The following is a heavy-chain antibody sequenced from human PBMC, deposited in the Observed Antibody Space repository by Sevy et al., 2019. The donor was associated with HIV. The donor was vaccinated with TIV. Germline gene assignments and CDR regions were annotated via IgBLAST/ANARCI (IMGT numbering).Heavy chain of an antibody. Sequence: GGSLRLSCAASGFTFSSYWMSWVRQAPGKGLEWVANIKQDGSEKYYVDSVKGRFTISRDNAKNSLYLQMNSLRAEDTAVYYCARDDHYDFWSGHYTGIAGFDYWGQGTLVTVSS. CDR3: ARDDHYDFWSGHYTGIAGFDY. CDR1: GFTFSSYW. V-gene: IGHV3-7*03. D-gene: IGHD3-3*01. CDR2: IKQDGSEK. J-gene: IGHJ4*02.